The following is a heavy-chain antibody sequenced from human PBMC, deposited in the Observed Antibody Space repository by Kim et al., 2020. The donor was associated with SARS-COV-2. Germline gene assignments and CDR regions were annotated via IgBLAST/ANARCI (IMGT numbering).Heavy chain of an antibody. V-gene: IGHV3-48*03. D-gene: IGHD6-19*01. CDR3: ARWLAPFDY. J-gene: IGHJ4*02. CDR1: GFTFSSYE. Sequence: LSLTCAASGFTFSSYEMNWVRRAPGKGLEWVSYISSSGSTIYYADSVKGRFTISRDNAKNSLYLQMNSLRAEDTAVYYCARWLAPFDYWGQGTLVTV. CDR2: ISSSGSTI.